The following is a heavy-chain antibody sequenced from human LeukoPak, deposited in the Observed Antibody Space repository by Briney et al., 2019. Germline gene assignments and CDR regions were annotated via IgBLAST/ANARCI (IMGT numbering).Heavy chain of an antibody. D-gene: IGHD6-13*01. CDR3: ARGSLPLDY. J-gene: IGHJ4*02. CDR1: GGSISSSRYY. Sequence: SETLSLTCTVSGGSISSSRYYWGWIRQPPGKGLEWIGSIYYSGSTYYNPSLKSRVTLSVDTSKNQFSLKLSSVTAADTAVYYCARGSLPLDYWGQGTLVTVSS. CDR2: IYYSGST. V-gene: IGHV4-39*01.